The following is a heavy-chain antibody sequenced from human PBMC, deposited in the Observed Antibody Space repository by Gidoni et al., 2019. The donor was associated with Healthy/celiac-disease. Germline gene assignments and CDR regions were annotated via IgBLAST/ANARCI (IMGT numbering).Heavy chain of an antibody. CDR3: ACHGTTVVTPPGPAGYGF. V-gene: IGHV5-10-1*03. D-gene: IGHD4-17*01. CDR1: GYSFTSYW. Sequence: EVQLVQSGAEVKKPGESLRISCKGSGYSFTSYWLSWVRQMPGKGLEWMGRIDPSDSYTNYSPSFQGHVTISADKSISTAYLQWSSLKASDTAMYYCACHGTTVVTPPGPAGYGFWGQGTLVTVSS. J-gene: IGHJ4*02. CDR2: IDPSDSYT.